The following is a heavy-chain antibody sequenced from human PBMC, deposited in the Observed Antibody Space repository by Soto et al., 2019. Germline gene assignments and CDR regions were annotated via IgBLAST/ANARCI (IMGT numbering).Heavy chain of an antibody. CDR3: ASLKMTTVTTNYYGMDV. Sequence: EASVKVSCKASGGTLSSYAISWVRQAPGQGLEWMGGIIPIFGTANYAQKFQGRVTITADESTSTAYMELSSLRSEDTAVYYCASLKMTTVTTNYYGMDVWGQGTTVTVSS. CDR2: IIPIFGTA. J-gene: IGHJ6*02. V-gene: IGHV1-69*13. CDR1: GGTLSSYA. D-gene: IGHD4-4*01.